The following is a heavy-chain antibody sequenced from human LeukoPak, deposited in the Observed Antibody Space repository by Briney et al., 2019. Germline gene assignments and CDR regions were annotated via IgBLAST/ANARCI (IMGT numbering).Heavy chain of an antibody. CDR1: GFTFSTYV. D-gene: IGHD6-13*01. CDR2: ISYDGSNK. CDR3: ARRLIAAAYPDY. Sequence: PGRSLRLSCAASGFTFSTYVMHWVRQAPGKGLEWVAVISYDGSNKYYADSVKGRFTISRDNSKNTLYLQMNSLRAEDTAVYYCARRLIAAAYPDYWGQGTLVTVSS. V-gene: IGHV3-30*19. J-gene: IGHJ4*02.